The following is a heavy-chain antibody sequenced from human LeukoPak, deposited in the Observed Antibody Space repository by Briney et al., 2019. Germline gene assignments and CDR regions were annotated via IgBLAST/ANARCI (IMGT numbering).Heavy chain of an antibody. J-gene: IGHJ6*04. CDR3: ARVGGYCSSTSCPNYYYYGMDV. V-gene: IGHV4-34*01. CDR1: GGSFSGYY. D-gene: IGHD2-2*01. CDR2: INHRGST. Sequence: SETLSLTCAVYGGSFSGYYWSWIRQPPGKGLEWIGEINHRGSTNYNPSLKIRVTISVDTSKNQFSLKLSSVTAADTAVYYCARVGGYCSSTSCPNYYYYGMDVWGKGTAVTVSS.